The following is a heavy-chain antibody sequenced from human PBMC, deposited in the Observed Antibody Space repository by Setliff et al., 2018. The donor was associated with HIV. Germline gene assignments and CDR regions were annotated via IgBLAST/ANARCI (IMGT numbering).Heavy chain of an antibody. J-gene: IGHJ3*02. V-gene: IGHV3-30*04. Sequence: LRLSCAASGITFSNDVLHWVRQDPGKGLEWVAVISEDSSTIFYVDSVKGRFTISRDNSENTLYLQMNSLRPEDTAVYYCAKKGYGSGRSDVLDIWGQGTLVTVSS. CDR3: AKKGYGSGRSDVLDI. D-gene: IGHD6-19*01. CDR1: GITFSNDV. CDR2: ISEDSSTI.